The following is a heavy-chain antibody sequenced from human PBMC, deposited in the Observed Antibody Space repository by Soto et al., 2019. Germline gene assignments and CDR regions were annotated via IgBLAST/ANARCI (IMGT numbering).Heavy chain of an antibody. J-gene: IGHJ6*02. V-gene: IGHV1-3*01. D-gene: IGHD1-20*01. CDR1: GYTFNSYA. CDR2: INAGNGNT. Sequence: ASVKVSCKASGYTFNSYAMHWARQAPGQRLEWMGWINAGNGNTKYSQKFQGRVTITRDTSASTAYMELSSLRSEDTAVYYCARAHVYEEYYYYGMDVWGQGTTVPVSS. CDR3: ARAHVYEEYYYYGMDV.